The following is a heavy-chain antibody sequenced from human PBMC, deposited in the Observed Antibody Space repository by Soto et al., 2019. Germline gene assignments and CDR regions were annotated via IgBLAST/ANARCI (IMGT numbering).Heavy chain of an antibody. CDR3: ARENRRRWFDP. CDR2: IYCSGST. J-gene: IGHJ5*02. Sequence: SLTCTVSGGSISSYYWSWIRQPPGKGLEWIGYIYCSGSTNYNPSLKSRVTISVDTSKNQFSLKLSSVTAADTAVYYCARENRRRWFDPWGQGTLVTVSS. CDR1: GGSISSYY. V-gene: IGHV4-59*01.